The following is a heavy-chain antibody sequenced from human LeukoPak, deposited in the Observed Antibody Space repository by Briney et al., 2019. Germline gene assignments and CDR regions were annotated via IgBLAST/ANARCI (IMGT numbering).Heavy chain of an antibody. Sequence: GESLKISCKGSGYSFTAYWIGWVRQMPGKGLEWMGIIYPDNSDTRYSPSFQGQVTISADKSISTAYLQWSSLKASDTAMYYCAREMRAVADSYYFDYWGQGTLVTVSS. CDR3: AREMRAVADSYYFDY. CDR2: IYPDNSDT. V-gene: IGHV5-51*01. D-gene: IGHD6-19*01. J-gene: IGHJ4*02. CDR1: GYSFTAYW.